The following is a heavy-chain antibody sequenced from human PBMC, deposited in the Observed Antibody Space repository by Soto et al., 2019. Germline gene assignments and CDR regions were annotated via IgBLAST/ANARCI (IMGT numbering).Heavy chain of an antibody. CDR3: ARLPHCTNGVCYTSWYYYYMDV. CDR1: GGSISSSSYY. V-gene: IGHV4-39*01. J-gene: IGHJ6*03. Sequence: PLETLSLTCTVSGGSISSSSYYWGWIRQPPGKGLEWIGSIYYSGSTYYNPSLKSRVTISVDTSKNQFSLKLSSVTAADTAVYYCARLPHCTNGVCYTSWYYYYMDVWGKGTTVTVSS. CDR2: IYYSGST. D-gene: IGHD2-8*01.